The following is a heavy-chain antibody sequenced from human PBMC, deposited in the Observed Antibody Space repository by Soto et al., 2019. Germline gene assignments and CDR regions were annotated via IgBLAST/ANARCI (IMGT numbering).Heavy chain of an antibody. D-gene: IGHD3-22*01. CDR3: ARGRYYDSSGFVDAFDI. J-gene: IGHJ3*02. CDR2: IIPIFGTA. CDR1: GGTFSSYA. Sequence: QVQLVQSGAEVKKPGSSVKVSCKASGGTFSSYANSWVRQAPGQGLEWMGGIIPIFGTANYAQKFQGRVTITADESTSTAYMELSSLRSEDTAVYYCARGRYYDSSGFVDAFDIWGQGTMVTVSS. V-gene: IGHV1-69*01.